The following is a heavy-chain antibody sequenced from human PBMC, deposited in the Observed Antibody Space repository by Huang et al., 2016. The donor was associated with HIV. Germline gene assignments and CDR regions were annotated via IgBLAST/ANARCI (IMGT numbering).Heavy chain of an antibody. CDR1: EGTFSSYS. CDR2: IIPIFGTT. D-gene: IGHD5-18*01. Sequence: VQLIQSGAEVKKTGSSVRVSCRASEGTFSSYSIGWMRQAPGQGLECMGGIIPIFGTTTYAQKVQGRVSIAADESTSTAYMDLNSLRSEDTAVYYCARAALVNNQYFDYWGQGTLVTVSS. J-gene: IGHJ4*02. CDR3: ARAALVNNQYFDY. V-gene: IGHV1-69*13.